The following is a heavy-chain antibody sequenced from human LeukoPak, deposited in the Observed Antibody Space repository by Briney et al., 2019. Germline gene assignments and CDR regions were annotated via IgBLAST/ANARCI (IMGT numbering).Heavy chain of an antibody. CDR1: GFTFSSYE. V-gene: IGHV3-48*03. J-gene: IGHJ4*02. D-gene: IGHD1-26*01. Sequence: GGSLRLSCAASGFTFSSYEMNWVRQAPGKGLEWVSYISSSGSTIYYADSVKGRFTISRDNAKNSLYLQMNSLRAEDTAVYYCARDLSESSGSYYGSSYYFDYRGQGTLVTVSS. CDR2: ISSSGSTI. CDR3: ARDLSESSGSYYGSSYYFDY.